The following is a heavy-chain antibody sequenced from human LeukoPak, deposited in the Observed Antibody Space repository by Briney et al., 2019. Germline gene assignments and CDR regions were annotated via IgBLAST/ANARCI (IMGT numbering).Heavy chain of an antibody. D-gene: IGHD6-19*01. Sequence: GGSLRLSCAASGFIFSSYGMHWVRQAPGKELEWVSSISSSSTYIYYADSVKGRFTISRDNAKNSLYLQMNSLRAEDTAIYYCARSILAGTGGFDYWGQGSLITVSS. V-gene: IGHV3-21*01. CDR3: ARSILAGTGGFDY. CDR2: ISSSSTYI. J-gene: IGHJ4*02. CDR1: GFIFSSYG.